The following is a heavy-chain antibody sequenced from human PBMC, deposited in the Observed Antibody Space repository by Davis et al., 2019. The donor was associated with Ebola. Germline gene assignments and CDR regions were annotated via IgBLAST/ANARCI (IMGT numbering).Heavy chain of an antibody. CDR3: ARVRHGLTIFGVVIIKRFDP. J-gene: IGHJ5*02. Sequence: MPSETLSLTCAVYGGSFSGSYWSWIRQPPGKGLEWIGYIYYSGNAYYNPSLKSRVTISVDTSNNQVSLNLRSATAADTAVYYCARVRHGLTIFGVVIIKRFDPWGQGTLVTVSS. D-gene: IGHD3-3*01. V-gene: IGHV4-59*01. CDR1: GGSFSGSY. CDR2: IYYSGNA.